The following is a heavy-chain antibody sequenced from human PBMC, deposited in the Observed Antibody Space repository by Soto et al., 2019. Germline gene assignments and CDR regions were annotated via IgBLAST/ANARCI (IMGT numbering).Heavy chain of an antibody. CDR2: MYTSGIT. V-gene: IGHV4-4*07. D-gene: IGHD3-10*02. CDR3: ARDDKGVSDAMLY. J-gene: IGHJ4*02. Sequence: SETLSLTCTVSGDSVSGYYWYWIRQPAGKGLEWIGRMYTSGITNYSPSLKSRVTMSVDTSKNQFSLKLTSVTAADTAVYYCARDDKGVSDAMLYWGQGSLVTVSS. CDR1: GDSVSGYY.